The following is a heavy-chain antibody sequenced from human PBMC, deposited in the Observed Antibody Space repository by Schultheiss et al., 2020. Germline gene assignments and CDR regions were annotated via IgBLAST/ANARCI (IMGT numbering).Heavy chain of an antibody. CDR2: IYYSGST. V-gene: IGHV4-34*01. CDR1: GGSFSGYY. D-gene: IGHD3-3*02. Sequence: SETLSLTCAVYGGSFSGYYWSWIRQPPGKGLEWIGYIYYSGSTNYNPSLKSRVTMSVDTSKNQFSLKLSSVTAADTAVYYCARISRPVKVIDYWGQGTLVNVYS. J-gene: IGHJ4*02. CDR3: ARISRPVKVIDY.